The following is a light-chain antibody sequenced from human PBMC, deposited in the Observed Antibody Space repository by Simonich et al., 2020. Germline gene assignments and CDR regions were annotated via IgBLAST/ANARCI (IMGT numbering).Light chain of an antibody. CDR1: QSVLYRSNNKNX. CDR3: XQYYSTPYT. CDR2: WAS. J-gene: IGKJ2*01. V-gene: IGKV4-1*01. Sequence: DXVMTQSPDSLAVSLXERATINCKSSQSVLYRSNNKNXLAWYQQKPGQPPKLLIYWASTRESGVPDRFSGSGSGTDFTLTISSLXAXXVAVYYCXQYYSTPYTFGQGTKLEXK.